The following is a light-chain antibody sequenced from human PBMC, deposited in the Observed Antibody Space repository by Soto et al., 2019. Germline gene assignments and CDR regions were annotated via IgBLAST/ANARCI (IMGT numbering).Light chain of an antibody. V-gene: IGKV3-20*01. J-gene: IGKJ4*01. Sequence: EIVLTQSPCTLSLSPGEIATLSCRASQSVSSSYLAWYQQKPGQAPRLLIYGASSRATGIPDRFRGRGSGTDFTLTISSLEPEDVAVYYCQHYGSSPLTFGGGTKVEIK. CDR3: QHYGSSPLT. CDR1: QSVSSSY. CDR2: GAS.